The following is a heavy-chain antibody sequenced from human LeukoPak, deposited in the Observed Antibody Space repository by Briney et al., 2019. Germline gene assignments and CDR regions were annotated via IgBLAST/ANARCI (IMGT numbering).Heavy chain of an antibody. CDR1: GYTFTTYN. D-gene: IGHD6-13*01. CDR2: ISGYNGNT. Sequence: ASVKVSCKASGYTFTTYNINWVRQAPGQGLEWMGWISGYNGNTNYAQKFQGRVTITADKSTSTAYMELSSLRSEDTAVYYCARCIAAAGNLPNPPKIYYYYYMDVWGKGTTVTVSS. CDR3: ARCIAAAGNLPNPPKIYYYYYMDV. J-gene: IGHJ6*03. V-gene: IGHV1-18*01.